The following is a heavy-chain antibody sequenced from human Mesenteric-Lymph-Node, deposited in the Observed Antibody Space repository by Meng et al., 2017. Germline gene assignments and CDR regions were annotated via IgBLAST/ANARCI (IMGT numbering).Heavy chain of an antibody. CDR2: SSGSGDTP. J-gene: IGHJ3*01. Sequence: GGSLRLSCAASGFTFSSYAMSWVRQAPGGGLEWVSGSSGSGDTPFYADSVKGRFTISRDNSKNTLFLQLNSLRAGDTAVYFCAKGYASGSFGAFDLWGQGTEVTVSS. CDR1: GFTFSSYA. CDR3: AKGYASGSFGAFDL. V-gene: IGHV3-23*01. D-gene: IGHD6-19*01.